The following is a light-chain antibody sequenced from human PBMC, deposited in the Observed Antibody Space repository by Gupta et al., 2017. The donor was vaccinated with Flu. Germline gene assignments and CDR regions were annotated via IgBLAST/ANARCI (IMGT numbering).Light chain of an antibody. J-gene: IGKJ1*01. Sequence: EIVLTQSPATLSLSPGERATLSCRASQSVSSYLAWYQQKPGQAPRLLIYDASNRATGIQGRFSGSGSGTDFTLTSSGLEPEDFEVYYCQQRSNWTFGQGTKVEIK. CDR2: DAS. CDR3: QQRSNWT. CDR1: QSVSSY. V-gene: IGKV3-11*01.